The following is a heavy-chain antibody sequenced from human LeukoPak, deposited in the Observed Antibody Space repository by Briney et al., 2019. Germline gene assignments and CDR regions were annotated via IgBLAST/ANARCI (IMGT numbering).Heavy chain of an antibody. CDR2: INHSGST. CDR1: GGSFSGYY. CDR3: AREGSIVVDLPHWFDP. V-gene: IGHV4-34*01. D-gene: IGHD2-2*01. J-gene: IGHJ5*02. Sequence: PSETLSLTCAVYGGSFSGYYWSWIRQPPGKGLEWIGEINHSGSTNYNPSLKSRVTISVDTSKNQFSLKLSSVTAADTAVYYCAREGSIVVDLPHWFDPWGQGTLVTVSS.